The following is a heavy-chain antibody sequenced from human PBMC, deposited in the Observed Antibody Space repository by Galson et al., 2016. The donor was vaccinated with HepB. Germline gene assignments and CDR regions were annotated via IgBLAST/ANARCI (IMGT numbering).Heavy chain of an antibody. CDR3: ARQYNFWSGYSESYYGMDV. CDR1: GYSFTSYW. D-gene: IGHD3-3*01. CDR2: IYPGDSEI. Sequence: QSGAEVKKPGESLRISCKDSGYSFTSYWIGWVRQKPGKGLEWMGIIYPGDSEIRYSPSFQGQVTMSVDKSISTAFLQWSSLKASDTAMYYCARQYNFWSGYSESYYGMDVWGQGTTVTVSS. J-gene: IGHJ6*02. V-gene: IGHV5-51*01.